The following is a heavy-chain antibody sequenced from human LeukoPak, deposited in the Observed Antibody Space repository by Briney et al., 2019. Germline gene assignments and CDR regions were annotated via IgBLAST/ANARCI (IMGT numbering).Heavy chain of an antibody. V-gene: IGHV5-51*01. Sequence: GESLKISCKGSGYSFTSYWIGWVRQMPGKGLEWMGIIYPGDSDTRYSPSFQGQVTISADKSISTAYLQWSSLKASDTAMYYCAIAGITSGSTRYHFDYWGQGTLVTVSS. CDR2: IYPGDSDT. CDR1: GYSFTSYW. J-gene: IGHJ4*02. CDR3: AIAGITSGSTRYHFDY. D-gene: IGHD6-19*01.